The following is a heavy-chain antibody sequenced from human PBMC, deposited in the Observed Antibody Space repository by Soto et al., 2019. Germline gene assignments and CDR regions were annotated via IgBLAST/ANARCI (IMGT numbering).Heavy chain of an antibody. D-gene: IGHD4-4*01. CDR2: FNTYNGNT. V-gene: IGHV1-18*01. CDR1: GYAFTNYG. CDR3: AIAQTPTASDY. Sequence: QVQLVQSGAEVKKPGASVKVSCKASGYAFTNYGISWVRQAPVQGLEWMGWFNTYNGNTNYAQKFQGRVTMTTDTSTSTAHTELRSLRTDDTPVYYWAIAQTPTASDYWGQGTLVTVSS. J-gene: IGHJ4*02.